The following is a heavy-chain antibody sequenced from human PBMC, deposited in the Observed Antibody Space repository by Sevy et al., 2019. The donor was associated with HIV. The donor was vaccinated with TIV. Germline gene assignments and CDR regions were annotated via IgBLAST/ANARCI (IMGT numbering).Heavy chain of an antibody. V-gene: IGHV3-7*01. D-gene: IGHD1-26*01. CDR3: ARGVGLDC. CDR1: GVTFSPYW. CDR2: IRPDGSDK. J-gene: IGHJ4*02. Sequence: GGSLRLSCAASGVTFSPYWMTWVRQAPGKWLEWVANIRPDGSDKYYVDSVKGRFTISRDNAKNSLYLQMNSLRADDTAMYYCARGVGLDCWGQGVLVTVSS.